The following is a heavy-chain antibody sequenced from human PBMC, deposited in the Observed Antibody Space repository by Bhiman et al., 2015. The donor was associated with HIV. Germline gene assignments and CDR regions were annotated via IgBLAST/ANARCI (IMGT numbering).Heavy chain of an antibody. D-gene: IGHD1-26*01. CDR1: GFTFSSYA. CDR2: ISGSGGSI. Sequence: EVQLLESGGGLVQPGGSLRLSCAASGFTFSSYAMTWVRQAPGKGLEWVSGISGSGGSIYYADSVKGRFTISRDNSKNTLSLQMNTLRAEDTAVYYCATDAHSESYLSLFGYWGQGTLVTVSS. J-gene: IGHJ4*02. CDR3: ATDAHSESYLSLFGY. V-gene: IGHV3-23*01.